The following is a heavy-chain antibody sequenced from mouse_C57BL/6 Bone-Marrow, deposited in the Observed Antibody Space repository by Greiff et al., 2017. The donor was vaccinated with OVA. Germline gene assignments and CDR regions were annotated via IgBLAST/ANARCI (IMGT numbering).Heavy chain of an antibody. CDR3: ALPVGYYDYVDY. Sequence: QVQLQQPGAELVQPGASVKLSCKASGYTFPSYWMQWVKQRPGQGLAWLGEIDPSDSYTNYNQKFTGKATLTVYTASSTAYMQLSSLTSEDSACYYCALPVGYYDYVDYWGQGTTLTVSS. CDR1: GYTFPSYW. V-gene: IGHV1-50*01. CDR2: IDPSDSYT. J-gene: IGHJ2*01. D-gene: IGHD2-3*01.